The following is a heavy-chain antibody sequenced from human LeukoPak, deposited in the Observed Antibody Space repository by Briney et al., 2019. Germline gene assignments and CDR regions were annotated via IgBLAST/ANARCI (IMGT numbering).Heavy chain of an antibody. J-gene: IGHJ4*02. D-gene: IGHD4-17*01. CDR2: IYYSGST. CDR1: GGSISSYY. CDR3: ARVPTVTFFDY. V-gene: IGHV4-59*12. Sequence: SETLSLTCSVSGGSISSYYWSWIRQPPGKGLEWIGYIYYSGSTNYNPSLKSRVTISVDTSKNQFSLKLSSVTAADTAVYYCARVPTVTFFDYWGQGTLVTVSS.